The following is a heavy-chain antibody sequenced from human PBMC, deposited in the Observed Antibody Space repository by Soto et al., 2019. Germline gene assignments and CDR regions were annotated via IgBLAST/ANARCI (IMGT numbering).Heavy chain of an antibody. D-gene: IGHD3-22*01. J-gene: IGHJ6*02. CDR1: GGSISSSSYY. V-gene: IGHV4-39*01. CDR2: IYYSGST. Sequence: SETLSLTCTVSGGSISSSSYYWGWIRQPPGKGLEWIGSIYYSGSTYYNPSLKSRVTISVDTSKNQFSLKLSSVTAADTAVYYCARRPLLGYYDSSGYYGGKFYGMGVWGQGTTVTVSS. CDR3: ARRPLLGYYDSSGYYGGKFYGMGV.